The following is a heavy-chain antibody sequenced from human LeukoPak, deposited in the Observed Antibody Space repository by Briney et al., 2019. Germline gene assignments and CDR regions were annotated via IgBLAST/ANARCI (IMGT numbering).Heavy chain of an antibody. CDR2: INHSGST. D-gene: IGHD1-1*01. Sequence: SETLSLTCAVYGGSFSGYYWSWIRQPPGKGLEWIGEINHSGSTNYNPSLKSRVTIPVDASKNQFSLKLSSVTAADTAVYYCARGGRTTGTMVTRYIDYWGQGTLVTVSS. V-gene: IGHV4-34*01. CDR1: GGSFSGYY. J-gene: IGHJ4*02. CDR3: ARGGRTTGTMVTRYIDY.